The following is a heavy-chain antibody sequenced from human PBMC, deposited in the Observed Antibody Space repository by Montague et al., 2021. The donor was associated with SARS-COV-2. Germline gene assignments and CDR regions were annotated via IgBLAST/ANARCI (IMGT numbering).Heavy chain of an antibody. V-gene: IGHV3-33*01. CDR2: IWYDGSNK. J-gene: IGHJ4*02. Sequence: SLRLSCAASGFTFSSYGMHWVRQAPGKGLEWVAVIWYDGSNKYYXXSVKGRFTISRDNSKNTLYLQMNSLRAEDTAVYYCAREGYSSSWNGDYFDYWGQGTLVTVSS. CDR3: AREGYSSSWNGDYFDY. CDR1: GFTFSSYG. D-gene: IGHD6-13*01.